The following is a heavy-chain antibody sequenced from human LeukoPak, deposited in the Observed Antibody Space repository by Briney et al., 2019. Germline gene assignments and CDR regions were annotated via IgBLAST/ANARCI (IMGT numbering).Heavy chain of an antibody. CDR3: AKVIVGATGYFDY. CDR1: GFTFSSYA. Sequence: GGSLRLSCAASGFTFSSYAMSWVRQAPGKGLEWVSAISGSGGSTYYADSVKGRSTISRDNSKNTLYLQMNSLRAEDTAVYYCAKVIVGATGYFDYWGQGTLVTVSS. CDR2: ISGSGGST. D-gene: IGHD1-26*01. J-gene: IGHJ4*02. V-gene: IGHV3-23*01.